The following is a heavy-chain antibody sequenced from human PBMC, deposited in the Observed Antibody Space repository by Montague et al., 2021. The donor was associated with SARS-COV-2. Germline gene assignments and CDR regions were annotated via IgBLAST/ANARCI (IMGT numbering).Heavy chain of an antibody. V-gene: IGHV2-70*01. Sequence: PALVKPTQTLTLTCTFSGFSLSTSGMGVSWIRQPPGKALEWLALIDWDDDKYYSTSLKTRLTISKDTSKNQVVLTMTNMDPVDTATYYCARIRDYGILTGPYAGFDYWGQGTMVTVSS. J-gene: IGHJ4*02. D-gene: IGHD3-9*01. CDR3: ARIRDYGILTGPYAGFDY. CDR2: IDWDDDK. CDR1: GFSLSTSGMG.